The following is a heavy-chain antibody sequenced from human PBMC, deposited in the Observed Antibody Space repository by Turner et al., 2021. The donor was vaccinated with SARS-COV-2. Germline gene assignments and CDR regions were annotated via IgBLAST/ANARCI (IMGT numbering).Heavy chain of an antibody. CDR2: INHSGST. Sequence: QVQLQQWVAGLLKPSETLSLTCAVYGGSFSGYYWSWIRQPPGKGLEWIGEINHSGSTNYNPSLKSRVTISVDTSKNQFSLNLSSVTAADTAVYYCARGATLQYSFDYWGQGTLVTVSS. D-gene: IGHD4-4*01. V-gene: IGHV4-34*01. CDR3: ARGATLQYSFDY. CDR1: GGSFSGYY. J-gene: IGHJ4*02.